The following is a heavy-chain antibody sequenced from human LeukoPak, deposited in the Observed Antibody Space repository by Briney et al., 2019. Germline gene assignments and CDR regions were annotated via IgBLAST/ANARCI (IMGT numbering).Heavy chain of an antibody. V-gene: IGHV4-31*03. CDR2: IYYSGST. Sequence: SETLSLTCTVSGGSISSGGSYWSWIRQHPGKGLEWIGYIYYSGSTYYNPSLKSRVTISVDTSKNQFSLKLSSVTAADTAVYYCARDRDSGSLDYWGQGTLVTVSS. J-gene: IGHJ4*02. CDR3: ARDRDSGSLDY. CDR1: GGSISSGGSY. D-gene: IGHD1-26*01.